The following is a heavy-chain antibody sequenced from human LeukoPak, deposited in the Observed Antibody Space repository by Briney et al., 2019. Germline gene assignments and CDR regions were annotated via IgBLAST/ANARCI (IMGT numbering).Heavy chain of an antibody. CDR1: GGSISSYY. Sequence: SETLSLTCTVSGGSISSYYWSWIRQPPGKGLKWIGYIYYTGSTNYNPSLKSRVTIPVDTSKNQFSLKLSSVTAADTAVYYCARGAYYDILTGYYSQEYYYYMDVWGKGTTVTFSS. CDR2: IYYTGST. V-gene: IGHV4-59*08. CDR3: ARGAYYDILTGYYSQEYYYYMDV. D-gene: IGHD3-9*01. J-gene: IGHJ6*03.